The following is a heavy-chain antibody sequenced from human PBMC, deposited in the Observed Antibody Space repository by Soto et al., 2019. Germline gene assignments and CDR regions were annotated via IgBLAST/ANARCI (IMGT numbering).Heavy chain of an antibody. CDR2: IKSKSDGGTA. D-gene: IGHD4-4*01. J-gene: IGHJ4*02. V-gene: IGHV3-15*07. CDR1: GFTFRNSW. Sequence: GGSLRLALVALGFTFRNSWMNWVRQGPGKGLEWVGRIKSKSDGGTANYAAPVEGRFTISRDDSKNTLYLQMSSLITEDTAVYYCTTDIPLTVRIDYWGQGT. CDR3: TTDIPLTVRIDY.